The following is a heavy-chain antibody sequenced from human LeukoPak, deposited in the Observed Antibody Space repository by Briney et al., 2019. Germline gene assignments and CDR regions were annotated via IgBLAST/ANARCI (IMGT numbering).Heavy chain of an antibody. D-gene: IGHD7-27*01. CDR1: GFTFSSYG. CDR2: IKEDGSQK. CDR3: SRDNRGKDY. J-gene: IGHJ4*02. Sequence: PGRSLRLSCAASGFTFSSYGMHWVRQAPGKGLEWVANIKEDGSQKYYVDSVKGRFTISRDNAKNSLYLQMSTLRAEDTAVYYCSRDNRGKDYWGQGTLVTVSS. V-gene: IGHV3-7*01.